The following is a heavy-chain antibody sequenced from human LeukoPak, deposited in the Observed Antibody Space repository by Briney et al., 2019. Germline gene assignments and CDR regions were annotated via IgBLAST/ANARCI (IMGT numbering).Heavy chain of an antibody. CDR1: GFTFSSYG. J-gene: IGHJ4*02. CDR3: AKSAKYSSGWYAWLDY. Sequence: QSGGSLRLSCAASGFTFSSYGMHWVRQAPGKGLEWVAFIRYDGSNKYYADSVKGRFTISRDNSKNTLYLQMNSLRAEDTAVYYCAKSAKYSSGWYAWLDYWGQGTLVTVSS. CDR2: IRYDGSNK. D-gene: IGHD6-19*01. V-gene: IGHV3-30*02.